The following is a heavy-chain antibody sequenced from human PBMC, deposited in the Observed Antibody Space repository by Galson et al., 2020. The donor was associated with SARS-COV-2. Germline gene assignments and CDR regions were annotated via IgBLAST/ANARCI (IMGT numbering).Heavy chain of an antibody. Sequence: METGGSLRLSCAASGFSVSSNYMTWVRQAPGKGLEWVSVINSGGGGNINYPDSVKGRFTISRDNSKNTLYLQMNNLRTEDTAVYYCASYGSGSLGYSYGMDVWGQGTTVTVSS. CDR2: INSGGGGNI. CDR1: GFSVSSNY. J-gene: IGHJ6*02. CDR3: ASYGSGSLGYSYGMDV. D-gene: IGHD3-10*01. V-gene: IGHV3-53*05.